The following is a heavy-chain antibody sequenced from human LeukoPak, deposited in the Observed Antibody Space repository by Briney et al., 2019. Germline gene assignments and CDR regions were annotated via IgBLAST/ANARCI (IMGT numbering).Heavy chain of an antibody. CDR3: ARAHGMEGVVGGTRFFFYGLDV. D-gene: IGHD2-15*01. CDR1: GGSITSYY. J-gene: IGHJ6*04. V-gene: IGHV4-59*12. Sequence: SETLSLTCSVSGGSITSYYWSWIRQPPGKGLEWIGYFYYSGRSKYNPSLESRVTRSVDTSKNQFSLHLSSVTSADTAVYYCARAHGMEGVVGGTRFFFYGLDVWGKGTTVIVSS. CDR2: FYYSGRS.